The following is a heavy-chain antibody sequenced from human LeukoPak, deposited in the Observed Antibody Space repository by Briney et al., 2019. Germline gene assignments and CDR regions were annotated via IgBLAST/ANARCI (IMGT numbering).Heavy chain of an antibody. CDR2: INPNSGGT. Sequence: ASVKVSCKASGYTFTGYYIHWVRQAPGQGLEWMGWINPNSGGTNYAQKFQGRVTMTRDTSISTVYMELSRLRSDDPAVYFCARDLGFLAAALVYWGQGTLVTVSS. CDR1: GYTFTGYY. CDR3: ARDLGFLAAALVY. V-gene: IGHV1-2*02. J-gene: IGHJ4*02. D-gene: IGHD6-13*01.